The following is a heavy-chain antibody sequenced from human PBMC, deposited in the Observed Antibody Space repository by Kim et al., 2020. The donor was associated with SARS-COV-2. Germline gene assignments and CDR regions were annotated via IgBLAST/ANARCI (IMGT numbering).Heavy chain of an antibody. CDR3: TPTWGDSSGYYDPHYFDY. V-gene: IGHV3-15*01. Sequence: KGRFTISRDDSKNTLYLQMNSLKTEDTAVYYCTPTWGDSSGYYDPHYFDYWGQGTLVTVSS. D-gene: IGHD3-22*01. J-gene: IGHJ4*02.